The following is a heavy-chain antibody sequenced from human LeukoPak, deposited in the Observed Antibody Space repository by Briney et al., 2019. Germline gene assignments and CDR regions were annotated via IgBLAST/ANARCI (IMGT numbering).Heavy chain of an antibody. V-gene: IGHV1-69*04. CDR3: AKDTATVRNYYYYGMDV. Sequence: SVKVSCKASGGTFSSYAISWVRQAPGQGLEWMGRIIPILGIANYAQKFQGRVTITADKSTSTAYMELSSLRSEDTAVYYCAKDTATVRNYYYYGMDVWGQGTTVTVSS. D-gene: IGHD5-18*01. J-gene: IGHJ6*02. CDR1: GGTFSSYA. CDR2: IIPILGIA.